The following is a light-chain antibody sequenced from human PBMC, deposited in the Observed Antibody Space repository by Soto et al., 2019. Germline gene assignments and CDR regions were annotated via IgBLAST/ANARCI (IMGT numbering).Light chain of an antibody. J-gene: IGKJ1*01. CDR1: QSVSSSY. Sequence: EIVLTQSPGTLSLSPGERATLSCRASQSVSSSYLAWYQQKPGQAPRLLIYGASSRATGIPDRFSDSGPGTDFTLTISRLEPEDFAVYYCQQYGSSPWTFGQGTKVDIK. CDR2: GAS. V-gene: IGKV3-20*01. CDR3: QQYGSSPWT.